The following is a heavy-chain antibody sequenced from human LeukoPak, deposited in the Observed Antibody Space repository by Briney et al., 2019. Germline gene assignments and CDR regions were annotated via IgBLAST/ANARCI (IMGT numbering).Heavy chain of an antibody. D-gene: IGHD1-26*01. Sequence: GGSLRLSCAASGFTFSSYAMSWVRQAPGKGLEWVSAISGSGGSTYYADSVKGRFTISGDNSKNTLYLQMNSLRAEDTAVYYCAKISGRQWELLKDAFDIWGRGTMVTVSS. CDR2: ISGSGGST. V-gene: IGHV3-23*01. CDR3: AKISGRQWELLKDAFDI. J-gene: IGHJ3*02. CDR1: GFTFSSYA.